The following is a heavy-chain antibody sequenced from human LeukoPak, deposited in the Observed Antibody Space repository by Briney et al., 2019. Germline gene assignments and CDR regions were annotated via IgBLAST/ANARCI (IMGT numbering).Heavy chain of an antibody. CDR2: ISVRSNYI. Sequence: GGSLRLSCAASGYTFSSYSINWVRQAPGKGLEWVSSISVRSNYIYYADSVRGRFRISRDDARDSLYLQMNSLGAEDTAVYYCVRLRRNSDTSGFYYYYDFWGQGTLVTVSS. J-gene: IGHJ4*02. D-gene: IGHD3-22*01. CDR3: VRLRRNSDTSGFYYYYDF. CDR1: GYTFSSYS. V-gene: IGHV3-21*01.